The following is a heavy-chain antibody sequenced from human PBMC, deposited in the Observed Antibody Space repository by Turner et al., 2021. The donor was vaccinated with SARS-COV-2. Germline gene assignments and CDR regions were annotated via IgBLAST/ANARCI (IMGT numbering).Heavy chain of an antibody. CDR1: GFTFSSYG. V-gene: IGHV3-30*18. Sequence: QVQLVGYGGGVVQPGRSLRLSCAASGFTFSSYGMHWVGQAPGKGLEWVAVTSYDGSNKYDADSVKGRFTISRDNSKNTLYLQMNSLRADDTAVYYCAKQQGLYSNPMYYFDYWGQGTLVTVSS. J-gene: IGHJ4*02. CDR2: TSYDGSNK. D-gene: IGHD4-4*01. CDR3: AKQQGLYSNPMYYFDY.